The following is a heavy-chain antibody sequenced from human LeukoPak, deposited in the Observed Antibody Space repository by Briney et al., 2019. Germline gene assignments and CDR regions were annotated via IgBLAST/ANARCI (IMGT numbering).Heavy chain of an antibody. CDR2: ISAYNGNT. Sequence: GASVKVSCKASGYTFTSYAMNWVRQAPGQGLEWMGWISAYNGNTNYAQKLQGRVTMTTDTSTSTAYMELRSLRSDDTAVYYCARDIIGFGELLPPNWFDPWGQGTLVTVSS. V-gene: IGHV1-18*01. CDR1: GYTFTSYA. J-gene: IGHJ5*02. D-gene: IGHD3-10*01. CDR3: ARDIIGFGELLPPNWFDP.